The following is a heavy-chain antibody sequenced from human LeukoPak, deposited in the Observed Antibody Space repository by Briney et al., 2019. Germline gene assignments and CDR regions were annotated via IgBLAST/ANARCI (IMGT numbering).Heavy chain of an antibody. Sequence: GGSLRLSCAASGFTFSSYAMSWVRQAPGKGLEWVSAISGSGGSTYYADSVKGRFTISRDNSKNTLYLQMNSLRAEDTAVYYCARDPKYYYDSSGYYYDAFDIWGQGTMVTVSS. CDR3: ARDPKYYYDSSGYYYDAFDI. J-gene: IGHJ3*02. CDR2: ISGSGGST. D-gene: IGHD3-22*01. V-gene: IGHV3-23*01. CDR1: GFTFSSYA.